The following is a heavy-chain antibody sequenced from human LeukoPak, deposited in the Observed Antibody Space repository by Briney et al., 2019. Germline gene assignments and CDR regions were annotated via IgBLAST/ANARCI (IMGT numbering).Heavy chain of an antibody. CDR2: INPNSGDT. CDR1: GYSFTNYW. CDR3: LSGYDLYY. Sequence: GESLKISCKASGYSFTNYWIGWVRQMPGKGLEWMGWINPNSGDTNYGQKFQGRVTMTRDTSISTAYMELSRLRSDDTAVYYCLSGYDLYYWGQGTLVTVSS. D-gene: IGHD5-12*01. V-gene: IGHV1-2*02. J-gene: IGHJ4*02.